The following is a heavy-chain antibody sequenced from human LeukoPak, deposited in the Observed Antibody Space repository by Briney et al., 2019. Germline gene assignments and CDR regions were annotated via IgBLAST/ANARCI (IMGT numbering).Heavy chain of an antibody. CDR1: GGSISSYY. CDR3: ARHGNGAFDI. CDR2: IYYSGST. D-gene: IGHD1-1*01. J-gene: IGHJ3*02. V-gene: IGHV4-59*08. Sequence: SETLSLTCTVSGGSISSYYWSWIRQPPGKGLEWIGFIYYSGSTNYSPSLKSRVTISVDASKNQFSLKLTSVTAADTAVYYCARHGNGAFDIWGQGTMVTVSS.